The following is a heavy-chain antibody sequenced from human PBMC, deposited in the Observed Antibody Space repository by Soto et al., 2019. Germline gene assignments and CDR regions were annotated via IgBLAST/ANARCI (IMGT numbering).Heavy chain of an antibody. CDR1: GFTFSSYA. D-gene: IGHD6-13*01. CDR3: AKFFGIAAAGENDAFDI. Sequence: GGSLRLSCAASGFTFSSYAMSWVRQAPGKGLEWVSAISGSGGSTYYADSVKGRFTISRDNSKNTLYLQMNSLRAEDTAVYYCAKFFGIAAAGENDAFDIWGQGTMVTVSS. J-gene: IGHJ3*02. CDR2: ISGSGGST. V-gene: IGHV3-23*01.